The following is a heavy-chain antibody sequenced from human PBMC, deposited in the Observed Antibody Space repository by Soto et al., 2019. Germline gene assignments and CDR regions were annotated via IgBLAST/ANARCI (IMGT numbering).Heavy chain of an antibody. D-gene: IGHD4-17*01. CDR1: GFSLSTSGVA. J-gene: IGHJ6*02. Sequence: QITLKESGPTLVKPTQTLTLTCTFSGFSLSTSGVAVGWIRQPPGKAVEWLALIYWDDDKRYSPSLKSRLTITKDTSKNQVVLTMTNMDPVDTATYFCAHHDYGPPRYYYYYYGMDVWGQGTTVTVSS. CDR2: IYWDDDK. CDR3: AHHDYGPPRYYYYYYGMDV. V-gene: IGHV2-5*02.